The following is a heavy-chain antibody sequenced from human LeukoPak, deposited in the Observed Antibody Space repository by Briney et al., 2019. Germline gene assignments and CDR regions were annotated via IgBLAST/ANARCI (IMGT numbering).Heavy chain of an antibody. V-gene: IGHV4-59*01. CDR2: IHYSGST. Sequence: SETLSLTCTVAGGSISSYYWSWIRQPPGKGLEWIGYIHYSGSTNYNPSLKRRVTISVDTSKNQFSLKLSSVTAADTAVYYCARGRYFDYWDQGTLVTVSS. CDR3: ARGRYFDY. CDR1: GGSISSYY. J-gene: IGHJ4*02.